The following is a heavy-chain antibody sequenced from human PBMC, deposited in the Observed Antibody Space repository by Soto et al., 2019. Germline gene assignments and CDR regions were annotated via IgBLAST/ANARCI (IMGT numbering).Heavy chain of an antibody. Sequence: QVQLVQSGAEVKKPGSSVKVSCKDSGGTFSSYAISWVRQSPGQGLAWMGGIIPICGTANYAQKFQGRVTITADESTSTAYMEVSSLRSEDTAVYYCARQRAAAGTHGDVYYSYGMDVWGQGTTVTVSS. D-gene: IGHD6-13*01. CDR2: IIPICGTA. J-gene: IGHJ6*02. V-gene: IGHV1-69*01. CDR1: GGTFSSYA. CDR3: ARQRAAAGTHGDVYYSYGMDV.